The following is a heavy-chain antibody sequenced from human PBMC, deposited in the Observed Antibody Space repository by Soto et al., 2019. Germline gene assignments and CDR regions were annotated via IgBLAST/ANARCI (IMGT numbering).Heavy chain of an antibody. J-gene: IGHJ4*02. CDR1: GYTFTSYG. V-gene: IGHV1-18*01. D-gene: IGHD3-3*01. CDR3: ARALSTSYYDFWSGYTTSLDY. Sequence: ASVKVSCKASGYTFTSYGIIWVRQAPGQGLEWMGWISAYNGNTNYAQKLQGRVTMTTDTSTSTAYMEPRSLRSDDTAVYYCARALSTSYYDFWSGYTTSLDYWGQGTLVTVSS. CDR2: ISAYNGNT.